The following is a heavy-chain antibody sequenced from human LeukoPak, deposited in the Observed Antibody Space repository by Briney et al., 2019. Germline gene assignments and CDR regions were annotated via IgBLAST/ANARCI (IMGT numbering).Heavy chain of an antibody. CDR1: GGSMSSYY. J-gene: IGHJ4*02. D-gene: IGHD4-17*01. CDR3: ARNRYGDSYY. CDR2: IYYSGST. V-gene: IGHV4-59*08. Sequence: TSETLSLTCTVSGGSMSSYYWSWVRQPPGKGLEWIGYIYYSGSTNYNPSLKSRVTTSVDTSRNQLSLRQSSVPAADTAVYYFARNRYGDSYYWGQGTLVTVSS.